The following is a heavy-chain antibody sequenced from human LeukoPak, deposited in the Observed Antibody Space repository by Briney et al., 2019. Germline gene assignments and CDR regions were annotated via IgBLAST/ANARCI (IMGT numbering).Heavy chain of an antibody. J-gene: IGHJ3*02. CDR3: ARLGVGATFRSRAFDI. CDR2: IYPGDSDT. Sequence: GESLKISCKGSGYSFTSYWIGWVRQMPGKGLEWMGIIYPGDSDTRYSPSFQGQVTISADKSISTAYLQWSSLKASDTAMYYCARLGVGATFRSRAFDIWGQGTMVTVSS. D-gene: IGHD1-26*01. V-gene: IGHV5-51*01. CDR1: GYSFTSYW.